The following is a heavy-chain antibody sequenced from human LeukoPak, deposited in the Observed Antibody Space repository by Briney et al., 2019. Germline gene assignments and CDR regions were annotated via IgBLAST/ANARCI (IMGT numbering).Heavy chain of an antibody. Sequence: GGSLRLSCAASGFTFSSYAMSWVRQAPGKGLEWVSGISWNSGSIGYADSVKGRFTISRDNAKNSLYLQMNSLRAEDTALYYCAKDISTYYDSSGYFDYWGQGTLVTVSS. V-gene: IGHV3-9*01. D-gene: IGHD3-22*01. CDR3: AKDISTYYDSSGYFDY. CDR1: GFTFSSYA. J-gene: IGHJ4*02. CDR2: ISWNSGSI.